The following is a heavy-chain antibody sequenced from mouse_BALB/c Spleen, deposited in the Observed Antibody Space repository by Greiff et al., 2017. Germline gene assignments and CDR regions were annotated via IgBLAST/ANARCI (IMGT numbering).Heavy chain of an antibody. CDR2: IRNKANGYTT. CDR3: ARGIYDGYYVYAMDY. J-gene: IGHJ4*01. CDR1: GFTFTDYY. V-gene: IGHV7-3*02. Sequence: EVKLMESGGGLVQPGGSLRLSCATSGFTFTDYYMSWVRQPPGKALEWLGFIRNKANGYTTEYSASVKGRFTISRDNSQSILYLQMNTLRAEDSATYYCARGIYDGYYVYAMDYWGQGTSVTVSS. D-gene: IGHD2-3*01.